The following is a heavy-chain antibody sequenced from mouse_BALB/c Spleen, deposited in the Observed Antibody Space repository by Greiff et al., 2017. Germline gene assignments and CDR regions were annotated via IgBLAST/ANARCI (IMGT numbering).Heavy chain of an antibody. CDR1: GDSITSGY. CDR2: ISYSGST. Sequence: EVQRVESGPSLVKPSQTLSLTCSVTGDSITSGYWNWIRKFPGNKLEYMGYISYSGSTYYNPSLKSRISITRDTSKNQYYLQLNSVTTEDTATYYCASGYYGSSFYYFDYWGQGTTLTVSS. D-gene: IGHD1-1*01. J-gene: IGHJ2*01. V-gene: IGHV3-8*02. CDR3: ASGYYGSSFYYFDY.